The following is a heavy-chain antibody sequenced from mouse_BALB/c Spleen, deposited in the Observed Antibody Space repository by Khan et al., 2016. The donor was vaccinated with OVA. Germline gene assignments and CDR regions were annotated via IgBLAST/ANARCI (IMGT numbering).Heavy chain of an antibody. J-gene: IGHJ3*02. CDR3: EGHAYYYDSEGCAK. Sequence: EVELVESGGDLVKPGGSLKLSCAASGFTFSTYGMSWVRQTPDKRLEWVATVSPGGGYTYYPDSVKGRFTISRDNAKNTLYLQMSSLKSEDTAMFYWEGHAYYYDSEGCAKWGQGTRVTVSA. V-gene: IGHV5-6*01. D-gene: IGHD1-1*01. CDR1: GFTFSTYG. CDR2: VSPGGGYT.